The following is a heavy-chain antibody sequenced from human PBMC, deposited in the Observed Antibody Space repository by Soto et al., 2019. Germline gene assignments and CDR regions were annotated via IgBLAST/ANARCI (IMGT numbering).Heavy chain of an antibody. CDR1: GGSVANSSYY. D-gene: IGHD1-7*01. CDR2: VYYRGRS. Sequence: SETLSLTCTVCGGSVANSSYYWGWLRQSPGKGLEWIGSVYYRGRSYSKSSIKSRVTISVDTSKNRFSLRLNSVTASDTAVYFCVSQRTTVPTQAYFDYWGPGALVTVS. V-gene: IGHV4-39*01. J-gene: IGHJ4*02. CDR3: VSQRTTVPTQAYFDY.